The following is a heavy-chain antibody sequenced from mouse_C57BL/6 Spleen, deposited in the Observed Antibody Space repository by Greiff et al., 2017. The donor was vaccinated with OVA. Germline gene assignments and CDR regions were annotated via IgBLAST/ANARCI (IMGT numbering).Heavy chain of an antibody. J-gene: IGHJ4*01. Sequence: DVKLVESGGGLVQPGGSLKLSCAASGFTFSDYYMYWVRQTPEKRLEWVAYISNGGGSTYYPDTVKGRFTISRDNAKNTLYLQMSRLKSEDTAMYYCARQDYYGSSSLYYAMDYWGQGTSVTVSS. CDR1: GFTFSDYY. CDR3: ARQDYYGSSSLYYAMDY. CDR2: ISNGGGST. D-gene: IGHD1-1*01. V-gene: IGHV5-12*01.